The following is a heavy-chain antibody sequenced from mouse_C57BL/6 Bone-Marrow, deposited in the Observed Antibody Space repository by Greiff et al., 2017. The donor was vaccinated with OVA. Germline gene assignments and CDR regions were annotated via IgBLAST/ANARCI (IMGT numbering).Heavy chain of an antibody. V-gene: IGHV5-17*01. CDR2: ISSGSSTI. CDR1: GFTFSDYG. Sequence: EVMLVESGGGLVKPGGSLKLSCAASGFTFSDYGMHWVRQAPEKGLEWVAYISSGSSTIYYADTVKGRFTISRDNAKNTLFLQMTSLRSEDTAMYYCARGSSSRYWYFDVWGTGTTVTVSS. D-gene: IGHD1-1*01. CDR3: ARGSSSRYWYFDV. J-gene: IGHJ1*03.